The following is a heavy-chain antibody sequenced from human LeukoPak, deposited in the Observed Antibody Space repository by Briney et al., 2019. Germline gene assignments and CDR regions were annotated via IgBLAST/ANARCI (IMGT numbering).Heavy chain of an antibody. CDR2: FYVGGAT. CDR1: GFSVTNNY. V-gene: IGHV3-53*01. D-gene: IGHD2-2*01. CDR3: ASVGGQPLYYFDY. J-gene: IGHJ4*02. Sequence: GESLKISCAVSGFSVTNNYMSWVRQAPGKGLEWVSVFYVGGATYYADSVKGRFTISRDNSENTLYLQMNSLKTEDTAVYYCASVGGQPLYYFDYWGQGTLVTVSS.